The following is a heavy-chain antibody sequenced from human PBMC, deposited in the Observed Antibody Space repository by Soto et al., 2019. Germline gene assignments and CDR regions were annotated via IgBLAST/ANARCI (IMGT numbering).Heavy chain of an antibody. Sequence: ASVKVSCKASGYTFTSYAMHWVRQAPGQRLEWMGWINAGNGNTKYSQKFQGRVTMTTDTSTSTAYMELRSLRSDDTAVYYCARDSSGWGADAFDIWGQGTMVTVSS. J-gene: IGHJ3*02. V-gene: IGHV1-3*01. CDR2: INAGNGNT. D-gene: IGHD6-19*01. CDR3: ARDSSGWGADAFDI. CDR1: GYTFTSYA.